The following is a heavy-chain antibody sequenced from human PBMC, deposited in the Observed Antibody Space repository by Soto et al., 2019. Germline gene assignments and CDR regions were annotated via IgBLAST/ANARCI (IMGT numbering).Heavy chain of an antibody. CDR1: GGSISSGGYY. J-gene: IGHJ5*02. D-gene: IGHD6-19*01. CDR3: ARNICGSVAVADCWFDP. V-gene: IGHV4-31*03. CDR2: IYYSGST. Sequence: PSETLSLTCTVSGGSISSGGYYWSWIRQHPGKGLEWIGYIYYSGSTYYNPSLKSRVTISVDTSKNQFSLKLSSVTAADTAVYYCARNICGSVAVADCWFDPWGQGTLVTVSS.